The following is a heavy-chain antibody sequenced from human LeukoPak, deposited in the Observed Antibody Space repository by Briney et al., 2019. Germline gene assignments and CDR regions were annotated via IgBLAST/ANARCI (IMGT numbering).Heavy chain of an antibody. Sequence: PGGSLRLSCAASGFTFSSYWMHWVRQAPGKGLVWVSRINSDGSSTSYADSVKGRFTISRDNAKNTLYLQMNSLRAEDTAVYYCARGDIVVVPAAIATSDYYGMDVWGQGTTATDSS. D-gene: IGHD2-2*01. J-gene: IGHJ6*02. CDR1: GFTFSSYW. CDR3: ARGDIVVVPAAIATSDYYGMDV. CDR2: INSDGSST. V-gene: IGHV3-74*01.